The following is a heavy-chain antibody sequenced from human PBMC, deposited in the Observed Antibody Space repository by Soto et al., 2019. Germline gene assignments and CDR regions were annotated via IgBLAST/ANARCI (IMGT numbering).Heavy chain of an antibody. J-gene: IGHJ4*02. D-gene: IGHD1-26*01. CDR1: GFAFSSYG. CDR3: ANGRSSRGTYQVEFDY. Sequence: GGSLRLSCAASGFAFSSYGMHWVRQAPGKGLEWVAFISYDGSKKYYADSVKGRFTISRDNSKSTLYLQMDSLRPEDTAVYYCANGRSSRGTYQVEFDYWGQGTLDTVSS. V-gene: IGHV3-30*18. CDR2: ISYDGSKK.